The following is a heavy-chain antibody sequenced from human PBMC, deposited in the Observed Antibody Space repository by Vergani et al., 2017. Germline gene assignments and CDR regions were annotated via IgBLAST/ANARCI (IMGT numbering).Heavy chain of an antibody. CDR3: ARNLHIAVAGTVDY. CDR2: INHSGST. D-gene: IGHD6-19*01. Sequence: QVQLQQWGAGLLKPSETLSLTCAVYGGSFSGYYWSWIRQPPGKGLEWIGEINHSGSTNYNPSLKSRFTISVDTSKNQFSLKLSSVTAADTAVYYCARNLHIAVAGTVDYWGQGTLVTVSS. CDR1: GGSFSGYY. V-gene: IGHV4-34*01. J-gene: IGHJ4*02.